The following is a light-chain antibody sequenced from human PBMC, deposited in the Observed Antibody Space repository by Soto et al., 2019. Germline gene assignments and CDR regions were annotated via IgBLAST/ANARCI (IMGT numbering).Light chain of an antibody. Sequence: LQITQAPSTLSASEGERVTITCMISQSISSWLAWYQQKPGKAPKLLIYDASSLESGVPSRFCGSGSGTEFTLNICSLQPDDFATYVCVQYNSFTLTIGGGTKVDI. CDR1: QSISSW. J-gene: IGKJ4*01. V-gene: IGKV1-5*01. CDR2: DAS. CDR3: VQYNSFTLT.